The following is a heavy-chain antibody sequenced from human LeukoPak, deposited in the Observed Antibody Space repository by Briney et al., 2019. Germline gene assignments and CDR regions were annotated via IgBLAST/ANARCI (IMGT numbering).Heavy chain of an antibody. CDR3: ARVDSTRYYWGRGPIDY. CDR2: INPNSGGT. V-gene: IGHV1-2*02. Sequence: ASVKVSCKASGYTFTGYYIHWVRQAPGQGLEWMGWINPNSGGTNYAQKFQGRVTMTRDTSISTVYMELSRLTSDDTAVYYCARVDSTRYYWGRGPIDYWGQGTLVTVSS. CDR1: GYTFTGYY. J-gene: IGHJ4*02. D-gene: IGHD3-22*01.